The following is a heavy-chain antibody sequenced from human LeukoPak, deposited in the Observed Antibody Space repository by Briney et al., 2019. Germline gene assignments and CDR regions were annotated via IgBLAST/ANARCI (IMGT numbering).Heavy chain of an antibody. CDR2: IKSKTDGGTT. CDR3: TTGRFLEWLLSREYFDY. D-gene: IGHD3-3*01. CDR1: GFTFSNAW. J-gene: IGHJ4*02. V-gene: IGHV3-15*01. Sequence: PGGSLRLSCAASGFTFSNAWMSWVRQAPGKGLEWVGRIKSKTDGGTTDYAAPVKGRFTISRDDSKNTLYLQMNSLKAEDTAVYYCTTGRFLEWLLSREYFDYWGQGTLVTVSS.